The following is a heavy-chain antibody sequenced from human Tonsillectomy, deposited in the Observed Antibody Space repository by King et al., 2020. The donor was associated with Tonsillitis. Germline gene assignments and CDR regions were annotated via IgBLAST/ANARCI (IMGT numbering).Heavy chain of an antibody. Sequence: VQLVESGGGLVQPGGSLRLSCAASGFTFSTYWMSWVRQAPGKGLEWVASIKQDGSEKYYVDSVKGRFNISRDNAKNSLYLEMNSLRAEDTAVYYCARVQYGSVILISLHYFDYWGQGTLVTVSS. CDR3: ARVQYGSVILISLHYFDY. CDR1: GFTFSTYW. D-gene: IGHD3-10*01. V-gene: IGHV3-7*01. J-gene: IGHJ4*02. CDR2: IKQDGSEK.